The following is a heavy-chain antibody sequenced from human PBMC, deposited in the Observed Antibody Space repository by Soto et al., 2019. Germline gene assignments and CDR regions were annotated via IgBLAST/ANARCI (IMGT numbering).Heavy chain of an antibody. J-gene: IGHJ6*02. CDR1: GFTFSSYA. D-gene: IGHD2-21*02. Sequence: EVQLLESGGGLVQPGGSLRLSCAASGFTFSSYAMSWVRQAPGKGLEWVSAISGSGGSTYYADSVKGRFTISRDNSKNTLYLQMNSLRDEDTAVYYCAKEGLMDYYYYYGMDVWGQGTTVTVSS. CDR2: ISGSGGST. CDR3: AKEGLMDYYYYYGMDV. V-gene: IGHV3-23*01.